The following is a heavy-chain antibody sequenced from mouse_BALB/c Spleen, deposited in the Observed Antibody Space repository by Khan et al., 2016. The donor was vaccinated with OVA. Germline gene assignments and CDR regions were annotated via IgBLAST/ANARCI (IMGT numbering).Heavy chain of an antibody. CDR2: ISYSGST. CDR1: GYSITSDYA. Sequence: EVKLLESGPGLVKPSQSLSLTCTATGYSITSDYAWNWIRQFPGNKLVWTGYISYSGSTTYTPSVKRRISISGDTAKNPLYLQMHSVTSEDTAIYYGASELGRYSARDYWGQGTSVTVSS. CDR3: ASELGRYSARDY. V-gene: IGHV3-2*02. D-gene: IGHD4-1*01. J-gene: IGHJ4*01.